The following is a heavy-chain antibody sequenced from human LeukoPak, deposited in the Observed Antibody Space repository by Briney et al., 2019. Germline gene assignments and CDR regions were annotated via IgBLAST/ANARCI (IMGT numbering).Heavy chain of an antibody. J-gene: IGHJ4*02. CDR1: GYTFTGYY. V-gene: IGHV1-2*02. CDR3: ARLRLGELSLDY. Sequence: ASVKVSCKASGYTFTGYYMHWVRQAPGQGLEGMGWINPNSGGTNDAQKFQSRVTMTSDTSISTAYMELSRLRSDDTAVYYCARLRLGELSLDYWGQGTLVNVSS. CDR2: INPNSGGT. D-gene: IGHD3-16*02.